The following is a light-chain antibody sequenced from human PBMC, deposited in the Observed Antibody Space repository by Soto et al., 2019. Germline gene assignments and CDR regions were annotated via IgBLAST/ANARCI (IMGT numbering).Light chain of an antibody. CDR1: QSVSSGY. CDR3: HQYGISPPT. J-gene: IGKJ1*01. V-gene: IGKV3-20*01. CDR2: GVS. Sequence: IGLTQSPGTLSLSPGERATLSCRASQSVSSGYLAWYQQKPGQAPRLLISGVSNRATGTPDRFSGSGSGTDFTLTISSLEPEDFAVFYCHQYGISPPTFGPGTKVDIK.